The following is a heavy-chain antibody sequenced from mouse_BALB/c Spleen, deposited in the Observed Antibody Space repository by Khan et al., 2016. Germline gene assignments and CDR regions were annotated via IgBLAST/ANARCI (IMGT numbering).Heavy chain of an antibody. Sequence: QIQLVQSGPELKKPGETVKISCKASGYTFTNYGMNWVKQAPGKSLKWMGWINTYTGEPTYADDFKGRFAFSLDTSASTAYLQINNLQNEDTATYFCARSALRYFDVWGAGTTVTVSS. J-gene: IGHJ1*01. D-gene: IGHD2-10*01. CDR2: INTYTGEP. V-gene: IGHV9-3-1*01. CDR1: GYTFTNYG. CDR3: ARSALRYFDV.